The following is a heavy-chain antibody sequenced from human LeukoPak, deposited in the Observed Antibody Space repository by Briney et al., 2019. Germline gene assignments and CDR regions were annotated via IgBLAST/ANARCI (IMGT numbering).Heavy chain of an antibody. CDR1: GGTFSSYA. J-gene: IGHJ4*02. CDR2: IIPIFGTA. Sequence: GASVKVSCKASGGTFSSYAISWVRQAPGRGLEWMGGIIPIFGTANYAQKFQGRVTITADESTSTAYMELSSLRSEDTAVYYCARGSDFTSCYTRWGQGTLVTVSS. D-gene: IGHD2-2*02. CDR3: ARGSDFTSCYTR. V-gene: IGHV1-69*13.